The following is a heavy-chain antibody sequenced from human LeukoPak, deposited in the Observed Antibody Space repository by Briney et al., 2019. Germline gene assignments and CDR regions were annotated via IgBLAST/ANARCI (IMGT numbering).Heavy chain of an antibody. J-gene: IGHJ3*02. CDR1: GYTFTSYY. CDR2: INPSGGST. CDR3: AKASRGYCSSTSCPDAFDI. Sequence: GSVKVSCKASGYTFTSYYMHWVRQAPGQGLEWMGIINPSGGSTSYAQKFQGRVTMTRDTSTSTVYMELSSLRSEDTAVYYCAKASRGYCSSTSCPDAFDIWGQGTMVTVSS. D-gene: IGHD2-2*01. V-gene: IGHV1-46*01.